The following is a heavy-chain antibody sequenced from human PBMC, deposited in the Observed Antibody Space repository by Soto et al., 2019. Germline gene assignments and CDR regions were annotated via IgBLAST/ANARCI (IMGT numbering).Heavy chain of an antibody. D-gene: IGHD2-15*01. Sequence: GGSLRLSCAASGFTFSSYAMSWVRQAPGKGLEWVSAISGSGGSTYYADSVKGRFTISRDNSKNTLYLQMNSLRAEDTAVYYCAKDQGDIVVVVAATNPYYYFGMDVWGQGTTVTVSS. CDR2: ISGSGGST. J-gene: IGHJ6*02. CDR1: GFTFSSYA. V-gene: IGHV3-23*01. CDR3: AKDQGDIVVVVAATNPYYYFGMDV.